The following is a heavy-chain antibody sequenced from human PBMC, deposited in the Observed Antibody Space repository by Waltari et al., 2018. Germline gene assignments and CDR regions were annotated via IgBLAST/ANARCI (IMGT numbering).Heavy chain of an antibody. J-gene: IGHJ4*02. CDR2: ISSSGGSI. CDR1: GFQFNNYA. D-gene: IGHD6-13*01. CDR3: AKDFGSWSRETH. V-gene: IGHV3-23*01. Sequence: EVRLLESGGGLVQPGGSLRLSCAASGFQFNNYAMTWVRQTPGKGLGWVSTISSSGGSIYFADSLRGRFAISRDNSKSTLYLQLNSLRAEDTAFYYCAKDFGSWSRETHWGQGTLVTVS.